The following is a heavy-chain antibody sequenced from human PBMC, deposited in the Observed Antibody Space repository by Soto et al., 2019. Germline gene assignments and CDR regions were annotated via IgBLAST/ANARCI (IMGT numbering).Heavy chain of an antibody. D-gene: IGHD6-19*01. Sequence: GASVKVSCKVSGYTLTELSMHWVRQAPGKGLEWMGGFDPEDGETIYAQKFQGRVTMTEGTSTDTAYMELSSLRSEDTAVYYCATDPYSSGWDPNDAFDIWGQGTMVTVSS. CDR2: FDPEDGET. V-gene: IGHV1-24*01. CDR3: ATDPYSSGWDPNDAFDI. CDR1: GYTLTELS. J-gene: IGHJ3*02.